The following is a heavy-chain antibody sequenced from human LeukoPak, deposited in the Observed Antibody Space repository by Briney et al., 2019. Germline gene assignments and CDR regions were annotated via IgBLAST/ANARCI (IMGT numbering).Heavy chain of an antibody. CDR1: GGSISSSSYY. D-gene: IGHD3-22*01. CDR2: IYYSGST. CDR3: ARDRGYYDSSFDP. Sequence: SETLSLTCTVSGGSISSSSYYWGWIRQPPGKGLEWIGSIYYSGSTYYNPSLKSRVTISVDTSKNQFSLKLSSVTAADTAVYYCARDRGYYDSSFDPWGQGTLVTVSS. V-gene: IGHV4-39*07. J-gene: IGHJ5*02.